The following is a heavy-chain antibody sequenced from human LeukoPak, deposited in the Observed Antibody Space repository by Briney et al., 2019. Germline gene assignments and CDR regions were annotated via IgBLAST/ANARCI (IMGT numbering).Heavy chain of an antibody. V-gene: IGHV4-39*01. D-gene: IGHD1-26*01. CDR1: GGSIDRSTYY. CDR3: ATLTGSHPAY. CDR2: IYYSGST. Sequence: SETLSLTCTVSGGSIDRSTYYWGWLRQPPGKGLEWIGSIYYSGSTYYNPSLRSRFTISVDTSKNQFSLKLNSVTAGDTAVYYCATLTGSHPAYWGQGTLVTVSS. J-gene: IGHJ4*02.